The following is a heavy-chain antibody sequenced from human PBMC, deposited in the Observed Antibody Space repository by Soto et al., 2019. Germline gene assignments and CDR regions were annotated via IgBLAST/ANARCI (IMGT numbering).Heavy chain of an antibody. CDR1: GYAFTGHS. Sequence: ASVNFSFNASGYAFTGHSLHWVRQAPGQVLECMAWINPSSSGTFYAQNFKGRVTVTRDTSISTAYMELSSLRSDDTAVYYCARDLGVLGDPFNTWGQGTLVNVSS. D-gene: IGHD3-16*01. CDR2: INPSSSGT. V-gene: IGHV1-2*02. J-gene: IGHJ5*02. CDR3: ARDLGVLGDPFNT.